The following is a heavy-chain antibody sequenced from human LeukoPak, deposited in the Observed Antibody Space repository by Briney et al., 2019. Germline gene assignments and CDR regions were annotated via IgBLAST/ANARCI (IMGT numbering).Heavy chain of an antibody. V-gene: IGHV4-39*07. CDR2: IYYSGST. CDR3: ARVFDSGSQAYFYYMDV. Sequence: SETLSLTCTVSGGSISSNSYYWGWIRQPPGKGLEWIGSIYYSGSTYYNPSLKSRVTIFVDTSKNQFSLKVSSVTAADTAVYYCARVFDSGSQAYFYYMDVWGKGTTVTISS. CDR1: GGSISSNSYY. D-gene: IGHD3-10*01. J-gene: IGHJ6*03.